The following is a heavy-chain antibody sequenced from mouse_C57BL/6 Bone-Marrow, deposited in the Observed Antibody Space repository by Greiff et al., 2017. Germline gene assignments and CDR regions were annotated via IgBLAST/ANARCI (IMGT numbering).Heavy chain of an antibody. CDR3: ARPSYYSKKGYYFDY. Sequence: QQSCKASGYTFTSYWMHWVKQRPGQGLEWIGEIDPSDSYTNYNQKFKGKSTLTVDKSSSTAYMQLSSLTSEDSAVYYCARPSYYSKKGYYFDYWGQGTTLTVSS. CDR1: GYTFTSYW. V-gene: IGHV1-69*01. J-gene: IGHJ2*01. D-gene: IGHD2-5*01. CDR2: IDPSDSYT.